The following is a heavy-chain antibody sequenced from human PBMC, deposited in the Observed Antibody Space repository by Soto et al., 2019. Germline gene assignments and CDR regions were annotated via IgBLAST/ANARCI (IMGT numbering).Heavy chain of an antibody. Sequence: QVQLVQSGAEVKKPGSSVKVSCKASGGTFSSYAISWVRQAPGQGLEWMGGIIPIFGTANYAQKFQGRVTITADESTSTAYMELSSLRSEDTAVYYCAGERDGYNSKYFQHWGQGTLVTVSS. CDR2: IIPIFGTA. V-gene: IGHV1-69*01. CDR3: AGERDGYNSKYFQH. CDR1: GGTFSSYA. D-gene: IGHD5-12*01. J-gene: IGHJ1*01.